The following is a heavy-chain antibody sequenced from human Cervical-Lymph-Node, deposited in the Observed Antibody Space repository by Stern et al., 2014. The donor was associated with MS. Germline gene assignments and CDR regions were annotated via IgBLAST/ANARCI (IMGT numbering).Heavy chain of an antibody. V-gene: IGHV3-7*03. CDR1: GFTLSTYW. CDR2: IKQDGSQK. J-gene: IGHJ6*02. Sequence: VQLVQSGGGLVQPGGSLRLSCAASGFTLSTYWMSWVRQAPGKGLEWVANIKQDGSQKYYVDSVKGRFTIPRDKPKNSLYLQMNNLRAEDTAVYYCARDWSGSAKSMDVWGQGPTVTV. CDR3: ARDWSGSAKSMDV. D-gene: IGHD2-2*01.